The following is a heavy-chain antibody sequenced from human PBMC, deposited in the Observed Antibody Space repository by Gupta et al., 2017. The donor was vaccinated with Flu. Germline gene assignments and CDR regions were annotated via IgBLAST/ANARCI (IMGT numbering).Heavy chain of an antibody. Sequence: QVQLVQAGAEVKKPGSSVKVSCKASGGTFSSYASSWVRQAPGQGLEWMGGIIPIFGTANDAQKFQGRVTITADKSTSTAYMELSSLRSEDTAVYYCARDQGDCTNGVCHFQHWGQGTLVTVSS. V-gene: IGHV1-69*06. CDR1: GGTFSSYA. J-gene: IGHJ1*01. CDR2: IIPIFGTA. D-gene: IGHD2-8*01. CDR3: ARDQGDCTNGVCHFQH.